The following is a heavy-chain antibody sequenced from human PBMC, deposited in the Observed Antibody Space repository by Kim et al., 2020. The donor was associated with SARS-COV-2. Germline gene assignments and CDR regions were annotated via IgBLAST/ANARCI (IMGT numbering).Heavy chain of an antibody. CDR2: INPSGGST. Sequence: ASVKVSCKASGYTFINYYLHWVRQAPGQGLEWMGRINPSGGSTSYAEKFQGSVTMTSDTSTRTVYMEMRSLRSDDTAVYYCARGHRNTDNASLFDFWGQG. J-gene: IGHJ4*02. CDR1: GYTFINYY. V-gene: IGHV1-46*01. CDR3: ARGHRNTDNASLFDF. D-gene: IGHD2-8*01.